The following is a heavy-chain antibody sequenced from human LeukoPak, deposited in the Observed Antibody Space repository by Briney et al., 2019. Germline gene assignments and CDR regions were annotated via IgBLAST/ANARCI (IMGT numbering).Heavy chain of an antibody. CDR1: GYTFTDYH. Sequence: ASVKVSCKASGYTFTDYHMHWVRQAPGQGLEWMGWINPNSGGTNYAQKFQGRVTMTRDTSISTAYMELSRLKSDDTAVYYCARVHFYDSSGYSLINPWGQGTLATVSS. D-gene: IGHD3-22*01. CDR3: ARVHFYDSSGYSLINP. V-gene: IGHV1-2*02. J-gene: IGHJ4*02. CDR2: INPNSGGT.